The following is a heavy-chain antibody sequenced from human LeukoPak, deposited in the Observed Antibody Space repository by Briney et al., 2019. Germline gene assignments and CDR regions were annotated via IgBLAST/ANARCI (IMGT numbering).Heavy chain of an antibody. J-gene: IGHJ4*02. CDR1: GFTFSSFW. D-gene: IGHD1-26*01. Sequence: GGSLRLSCVASGFTFSSFWMYWVRQAPGKGLVWVSGIESDGSSTTYADSVKGRFTIARDNAKNTLNLQMNSLRAEDTAVYYCGRDWKRLGVDYWGQGTLVTVSS. V-gene: IGHV3-74*01. CDR2: IESDGSST. CDR3: GRDWKRLGVDY.